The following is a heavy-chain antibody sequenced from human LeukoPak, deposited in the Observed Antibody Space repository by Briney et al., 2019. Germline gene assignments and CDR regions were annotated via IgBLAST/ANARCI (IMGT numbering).Heavy chain of an antibody. CDR2: IDHRATT. V-gene: IGHV4-4*02. CDR3: ARSSYCSSNSCYPYHDYGMDA. J-gene: IGHJ6*02. Sequence: SGTLSLTCAVSGGSISSSNWWTWVRQPRGKGLEWLGEIDHRATTNYNPSLKSRVTISVDKPKNQFSLNLSSVTAADTAVYYCARSSYCSSNSCYPYHDYGMDAWGQGTTVTVSS. CDR1: GGSISSSNW. D-gene: IGHD2-2*01.